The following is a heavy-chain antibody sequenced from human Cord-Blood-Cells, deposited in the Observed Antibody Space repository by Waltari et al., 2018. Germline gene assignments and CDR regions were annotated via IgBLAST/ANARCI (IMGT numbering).Heavy chain of an antibody. V-gene: IGHV3-74*01. D-gene: IGHD1-26*01. CDR2: INSDGSST. J-gene: IGHJ3*02. CDR1: GFTFSSYW. CDR3: ARERSGSYWSAFDI. Sequence: EVQLVESGGGLVQPGGSLRLSCAASGFTFSSYWMHWVRQAPGKGLVWVSRINSDGSSTSYADSVKGRFAISRDNAKNTLYLQMNSLRAEDTAVYYCARERSGSYWSAFDIWGQGTMVTVSS.